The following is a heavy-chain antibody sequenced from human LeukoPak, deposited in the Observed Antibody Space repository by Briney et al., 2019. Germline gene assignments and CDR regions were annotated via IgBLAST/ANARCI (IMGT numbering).Heavy chain of an antibody. J-gene: IGHJ2*01. D-gene: IGHD6-19*01. V-gene: IGHV7-4-1*02. CDR2: INTNTGNP. Sequence: ASVKVSCKACGYTFTSYAMNWVRQAPGQGLEWMGWINTNTGNPTYAQGFTGRFVFSLDTSVSTAYLQISSLKAEDTAVYYCARDLSGQWLVRWYFDLWGRGTLVTVSS. CDR1: GYTFTSYA. CDR3: ARDLSGQWLVRWYFDL.